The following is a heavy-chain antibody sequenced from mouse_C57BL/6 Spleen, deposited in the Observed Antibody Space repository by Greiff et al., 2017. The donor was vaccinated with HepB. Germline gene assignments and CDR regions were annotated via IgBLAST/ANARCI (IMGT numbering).Heavy chain of an antibody. D-gene: IGHD4-1*01. CDR1: GYAFTNYL. CDR3: AGQANWDDY. J-gene: IGHJ2*01. Sequence: QVHVKQSGAELVRPGTSVKVSCKASGYAFTNYLIEWVKQRPGQGLEWIGNINPSNGGTNYNEKFKSKATLTVDKSSSTAYMQLSSLTSEDSAVYYCAGQANWDDYWGQGTTLTVSS. V-gene: IGHV1-54*01. CDR2: INPSNGGT.